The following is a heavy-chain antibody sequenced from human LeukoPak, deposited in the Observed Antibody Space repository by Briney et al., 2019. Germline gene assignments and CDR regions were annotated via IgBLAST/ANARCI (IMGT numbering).Heavy chain of an antibody. CDR2: IYYSRST. V-gene: IGHV4-39*01. CDR3: ARQGWIVVVTAMGL. D-gene: IGHD2-21*02. J-gene: IGHJ2*01. CDR1: GGSISSSSYY. Sequence: PSETLSLTCTVSGGSISSSSYYWGWIRQPPGKGLEWIGSIYYSRSTYYNPSLKSRVTISVDTSKNQFSLKLSSVTAADTAVYYCARQGWIVVVTAMGLWGRGTLVTVSS.